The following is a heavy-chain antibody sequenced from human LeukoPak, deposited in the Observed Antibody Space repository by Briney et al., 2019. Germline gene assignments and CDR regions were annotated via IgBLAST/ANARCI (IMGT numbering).Heavy chain of an antibody. CDR1: GFTFSNAW. V-gene: IGHV3-15*01. CDR2: IKSKTDGGTT. J-gene: IGHJ3*02. CDR3: TTESAYTADDAFDI. Sequence: GGSLRLSCAASGFTFSNAWMSWVRQAPGKGLEWVGRIKSKTDGGTTDYAAPVKGRFTISRDDSKNTLYLQMNSLKTEDTAVYYCTTESAYTADDAFDIWGQGTMVTVSS. D-gene: IGHD2-2*02.